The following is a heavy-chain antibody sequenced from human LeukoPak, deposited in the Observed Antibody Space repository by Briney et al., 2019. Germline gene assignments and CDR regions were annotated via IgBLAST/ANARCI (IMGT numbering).Heavy chain of an antibody. CDR2: IYPGDSDT. D-gene: IGHD3-10*01. J-gene: IGHJ3*02. CDR1: GYTFTSYC. CDR3: ARRLYGSGIYKDAFDI. V-gene: IGHV5-51*01. Sequence: GESLQMSCQGSGYTFTSYCSAGVRQMHGKGLEWMGIIYPGDSDTRYSPSFQGQVTISADKSITTAYLQWSSLKASDTAMYYCARRLYGSGIYKDAFDIWGQGTIVTVSS.